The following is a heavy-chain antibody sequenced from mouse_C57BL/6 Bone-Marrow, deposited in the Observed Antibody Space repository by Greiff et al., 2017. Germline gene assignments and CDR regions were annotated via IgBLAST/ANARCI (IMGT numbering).Heavy chain of an antibody. V-gene: IGHV1-81*01. CDR1: GYTFTSYG. D-gene: IGHD2-12*01. J-gene: IGHJ2*01. CDR2: IYPRSGNT. CDR3: ARTRPRYPCDD. Sequence: QVQLKESGAELARPGASVKLSCKASGYTFTSYGISWVKQRTGQGLEWIGEIYPRSGNTYYNEKFKGKATLTADKSSSTAYMELRSLTSEDSAVYFCARTRPRYPCDDWGQGTTLTVSS.